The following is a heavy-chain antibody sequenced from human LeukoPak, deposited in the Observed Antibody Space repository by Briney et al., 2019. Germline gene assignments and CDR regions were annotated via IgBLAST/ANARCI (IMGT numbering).Heavy chain of an antibody. CDR1: GFTFSSYI. Sequence: PGGSLRLSCAASGFTFSSYIMNWVRQAPGKGLEWVSYISSSGSTIYYADSVKGRFTISRDNAKNSLYLQMNSLRAEDTAVYYCARRRDSGSLQHFDYWGQGTLVTVSS. J-gene: IGHJ4*02. V-gene: IGHV3-48*03. CDR2: ISSSGSTI. D-gene: IGHD1-26*01. CDR3: ARRRDSGSLQHFDY.